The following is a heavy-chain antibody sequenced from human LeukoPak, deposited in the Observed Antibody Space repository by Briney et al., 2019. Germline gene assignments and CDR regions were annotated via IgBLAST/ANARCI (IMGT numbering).Heavy chain of an antibody. J-gene: IGHJ3*02. CDR3: ARYRYSYGWEI. D-gene: IGHD5-18*01. CDR2: IIPIFGTA. Sequence: SVKVSCKASGGTFSGYAISWVRQAPGQGLEWMGGIIPIFGTANYARKFQGRVTITTDESTSTAYMELSSLRSEDTAVYYCARYRYSYGWEIWGQGTMVIVSS. V-gene: IGHV1-69*05. CDR1: GGTFSGYA.